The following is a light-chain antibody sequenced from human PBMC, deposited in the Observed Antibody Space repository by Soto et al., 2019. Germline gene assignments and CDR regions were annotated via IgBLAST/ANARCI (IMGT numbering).Light chain of an antibody. CDR1: SSNIGSNT. Sequence: QSVLNQPPSASGTPGPRVTISCSGSSSNIGSNTVNWYQQLPGTAPKLLIYSNNQRPSGVPDRFSGSKSGTSASLAISGLQSEDEDDYYCAAWDDSLNGPVVFGGGTKLTVL. CDR3: AAWDDSLNGPVV. V-gene: IGLV1-44*01. CDR2: SNN. J-gene: IGLJ2*01.